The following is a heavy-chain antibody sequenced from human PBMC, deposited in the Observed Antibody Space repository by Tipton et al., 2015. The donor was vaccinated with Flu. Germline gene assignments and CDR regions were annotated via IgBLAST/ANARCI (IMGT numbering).Heavy chain of an antibody. J-gene: IGHJ4*02. D-gene: IGHD2-2*01. V-gene: IGHV4-59*01. CDR1: GGSISSYY. Sequence: LRLSCTVSGGSISSYYWSWIRQLPGKGLEWIGYIYYSGSTNYNPSLKSRVTISVDTSKNQFSLKLSSVAAADTAVYYCARGDCSSTSCLDYWGQGTLVTVSS. CDR2: IYYSGST. CDR3: ARGDCSSTSCLDY.